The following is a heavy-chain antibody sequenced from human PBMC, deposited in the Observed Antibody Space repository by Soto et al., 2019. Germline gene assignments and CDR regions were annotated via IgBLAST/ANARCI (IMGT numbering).Heavy chain of an antibody. CDR2: IYYTGAT. CDR1: SGSISSGNW. Sequence: QVQLQESGPGLVESSGTLSLTCEVSSGSISSGNWWRWVRQPPGKGLEWIGEIYYTGATNYNPSLNSGVTMTIDKCKYQISRNQRSATAADTADYYWARVSSSDCGWMYCFDFWGQGILVSVSS. CDR3: ARVSSSDCGWMYCFDF. D-gene: IGHD4-17*01. J-gene: IGHJ4*02. V-gene: IGHV4-4*02.